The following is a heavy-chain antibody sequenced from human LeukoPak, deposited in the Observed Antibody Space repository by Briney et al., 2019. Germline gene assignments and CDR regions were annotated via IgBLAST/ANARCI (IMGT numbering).Heavy chain of an antibody. J-gene: IGHJ4*02. V-gene: IGHV1-8*01. D-gene: IGHD3-16*01. CDR2: MNPNSGNT. CDR3: ARHWGTWTHFDY. CDR1: GYTFTSYD. Sequence: ASVKVSCKASGYTFTSYDINWVRQATGQGLEWMGWMNPNSGNTGYAQKFQGRVTMTRNTSISTAYMELSSLRSEDTAVYYCARHWGTWTHFDYWGQGTLVTVSS.